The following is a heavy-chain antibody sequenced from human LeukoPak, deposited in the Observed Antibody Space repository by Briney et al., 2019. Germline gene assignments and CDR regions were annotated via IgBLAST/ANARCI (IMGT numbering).Heavy chain of an antibody. V-gene: IGHV3-33*06. CDR2: IWYDGSEK. Sequence: GGSLRLSCAASGFTFRTYGMHWVRQAPGKGLEWVAVIWYDGSEKYYADSVKGRFTISRDNFKNTLYLQMDSLRAEDTAVYYCAKARDSAAAGTDYWGQGTLVTVSS. CDR1: GFTFRTYG. D-gene: IGHD6-13*01. CDR3: AKARDSAAAGTDY. J-gene: IGHJ4*02.